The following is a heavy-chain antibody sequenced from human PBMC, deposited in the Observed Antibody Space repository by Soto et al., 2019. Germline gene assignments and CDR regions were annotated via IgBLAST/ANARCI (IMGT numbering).Heavy chain of an antibody. Sequence: GGSLRLSCAASGFTFSSYAMHWVRQAPGKGLEWVAVISYDGSNKYYADSVKGRFTISRDNSTNTLYLQMNSLRAEDTAVYYCARDWEDIVVVPVAVRVGEYYYDGMYVCTQRTTVTVSS. J-gene: IGHJ6*02. D-gene: IGHD2-2*01. V-gene: IGHV3-30-3*01. CDR2: ISYDGSNK. CDR3: ARDWEDIVVVPVAVRVGEYYYDGMYV. CDR1: GFTFSSYA.